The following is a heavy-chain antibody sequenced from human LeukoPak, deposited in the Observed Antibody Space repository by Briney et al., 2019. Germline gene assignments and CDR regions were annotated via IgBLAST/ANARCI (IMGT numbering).Heavy chain of an antibody. Sequence: ASVKVSCKASGYTFTGYYMHWVRQAPGQGLEWMGWINPNSGGTNYAQEFQGRVTMTRDTSISTAYMELSRLRSDDTAVYYCAKTYQIAAAGYFDYWGQGTLVTVSS. D-gene: IGHD6-13*01. V-gene: IGHV1-2*02. CDR1: GYTFTGYY. J-gene: IGHJ4*02. CDR3: AKTYQIAAAGYFDY. CDR2: INPNSGGT.